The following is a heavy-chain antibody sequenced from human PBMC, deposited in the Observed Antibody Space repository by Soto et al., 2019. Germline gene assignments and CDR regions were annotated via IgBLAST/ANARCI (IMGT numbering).Heavy chain of an antibody. J-gene: IGHJ6*02. CDR3: ATCSDFYYYGIDV. V-gene: IGHV3-23*01. CDR2: ISGGGLNT. CDR1: GFTFSAYA. D-gene: IGHD2-15*01. Sequence: GGSLRLSWAASGFTFSAYAMTWIRQAPGKGLEWVSSISGGGLNTYYADSVKGRFTISRDNSKNTVSLQMNSLRADDTAVYHCATCSDFYYYGIDVWGQGSTVTVSS.